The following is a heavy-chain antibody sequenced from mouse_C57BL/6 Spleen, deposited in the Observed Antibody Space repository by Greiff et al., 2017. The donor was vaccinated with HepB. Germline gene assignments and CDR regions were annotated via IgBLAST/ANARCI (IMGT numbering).Heavy chain of an antibody. J-gene: IGHJ4*01. CDR3: ARHGGGYYDYAMDY. Sequence: VKLQESGPGLVAPSQSLSITCTVSGFSLTSYGVHWVRQPPGKGLEWLVVIWSDGSTTYNSALKSRLSISKDNSKSQVFLKMNSRQTDDTAMYYCARHGGGYYDYAMDYWGQGTSVTVSS. CDR2: IWSDGST. D-gene: IGHD2-3*01. V-gene: IGHV2-6-1*01. CDR1: GFSLTSYG.